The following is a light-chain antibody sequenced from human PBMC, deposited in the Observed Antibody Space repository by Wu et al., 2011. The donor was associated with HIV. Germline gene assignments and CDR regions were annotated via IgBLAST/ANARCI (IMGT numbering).Light chain of an antibody. Sequence: GISTYLAWYHQRHGKAPKLLIYAASTLQSGSHQGSAAVDLGQNSLSPISSLQPEDVATYYCQKYNTAPWTFGQGTKVEMK. CDR3: QKYNTAPWT. J-gene: IGKJ1*01. V-gene: IGKV1-9*01. CDR1: GISTY. CDR2: AAS.